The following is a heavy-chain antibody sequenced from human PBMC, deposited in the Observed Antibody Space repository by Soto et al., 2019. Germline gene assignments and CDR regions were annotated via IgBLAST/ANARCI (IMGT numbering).Heavy chain of an antibody. Sequence: ETSVKFSCKASGYTLTGYYMHWVRQAPGQGLEWMGWISGYNGNTKYAQKFQDRVTMTADTSTRTAFMEVRSLTSDDTGVYFCAATGGNYFGLDVWGQGTTVTVSS. D-gene: IGHD2-8*02. CDR1: GYTLTGYY. J-gene: IGHJ6*02. CDR3: AATGGNYFGLDV. CDR2: ISGYNGNT. V-gene: IGHV1-18*04.